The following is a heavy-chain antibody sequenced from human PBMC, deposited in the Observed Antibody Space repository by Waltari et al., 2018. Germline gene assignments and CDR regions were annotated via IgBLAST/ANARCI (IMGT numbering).Heavy chain of an antibody. Sequence: QVQLQQWGAGLLKPSETLSLTCAVYGGSFSGYYCSWIRQPPGKGLEWIGEINHSGSTNYNPSLKSRGTISVDTSTNQFPLKLSSVTAADPAVYYCARTPPTTVTTDFDYWGQGTLVTVSS. V-gene: IGHV4-34*01. CDR2: INHSGST. CDR1: GGSFSGYY. J-gene: IGHJ4*02. D-gene: IGHD4-17*01. CDR3: ARTPPTTVTTDFDY.